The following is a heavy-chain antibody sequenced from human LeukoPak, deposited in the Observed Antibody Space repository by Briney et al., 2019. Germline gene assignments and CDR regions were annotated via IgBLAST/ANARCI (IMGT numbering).Heavy chain of an antibody. V-gene: IGHV3-74*01. CDR2: INTDGSRT. J-gene: IGHJ4*02. CDR1: GFTFSSYW. Sequence: GGSLRLSCAAAGFTFSSYWMHWVRQAPGKGLVWVSRINTDGSRTSYADSVKGRFAISRDNAENTLYLQMNSLRAEDTAVYYCAKDLIAVGEGYYFDYWGQGTLVTVSS. D-gene: IGHD6-19*01. CDR3: AKDLIAVGEGYYFDY.